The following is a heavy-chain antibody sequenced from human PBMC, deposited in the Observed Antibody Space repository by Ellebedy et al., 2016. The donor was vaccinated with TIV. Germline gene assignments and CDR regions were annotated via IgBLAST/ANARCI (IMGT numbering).Heavy chain of an antibody. CDR1: GFTFRNYW. J-gene: IGHJ4*02. CDR2: IKENGAET. Sequence: GGSLRLSCAASGFTFRNYWMTWLRQAPGKGLEWVANIKENGAETYYGDSVKGRFTISRDNARSSVRLQMNNLRVGDTAVYYCARYSGRGSFDFWGQGTLVTVSS. D-gene: IGHD2-21*01. V-gene: IGHV3-7*01. CDR3: ARYSGRGSFDF.